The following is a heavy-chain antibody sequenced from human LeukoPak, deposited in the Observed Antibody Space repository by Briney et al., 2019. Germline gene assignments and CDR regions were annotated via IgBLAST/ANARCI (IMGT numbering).Heavy chain of an antibody. CDR3: ARVYQRAFDI. CDR2: IKQDGSEK. Sequence: PGGSLRLSCAASGFTFSSYGIHWVRQAPGKGLEWVANIKQDGSEKYYVDSVKGRFTISRDNAKNSLYLQMNSLRAEDTAVYYCARVYQRAFDIWGQGTMVTVSS. D-gene: IGHD2-2*01. J-gene: IGHJ3*02. V-gene: IGHV3-7*01. CDR1: GFTFSSYG.